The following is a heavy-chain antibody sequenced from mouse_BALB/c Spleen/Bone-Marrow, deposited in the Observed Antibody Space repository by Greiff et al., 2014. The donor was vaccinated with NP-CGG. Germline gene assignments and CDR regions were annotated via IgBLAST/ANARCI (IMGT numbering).Heavy chain of an antibody. CDR3: ARSGGNYVAWFVY. J-gene: IGHJ3*01. CDR1: GYTFTRYR. V-gene: IGHV1-69*02. Sequence: VQLQQSGAEVVKPGAPVKLSCKASGYTFTRYRMHWVRQRPGRGLEWIGKIDPSDSETHYNHEFKDKATLTVDKSSSTAYIQLSSLTSEDSAVYFCARSGGNYVAWFVYWGQGTLVTVSP. CDR2: IDPSDSET. D-gene: IGHD2-1*01.